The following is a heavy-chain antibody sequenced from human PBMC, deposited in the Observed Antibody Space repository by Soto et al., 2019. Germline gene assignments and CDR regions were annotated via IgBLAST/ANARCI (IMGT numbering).Heavy chain of an antibody. CDR2: ISGSGART. CDR3: AKSPGAMVPYYFDY. D-gene: IGHD5-18*01. CDR1: GFPCSSHA. J-gene: IGHJ4*02. V-gene: IGHV3-23*01. Sequence: GGSLRRSCAASGFPCSSHAMRWVRQAPGKGLEWVSAISGSGARTYYADSVKGRITISRDNAKNTLYLQMNSLRAEDTAVYYCAKSPGAMVPYYFDYWGQGTLVTVSS.